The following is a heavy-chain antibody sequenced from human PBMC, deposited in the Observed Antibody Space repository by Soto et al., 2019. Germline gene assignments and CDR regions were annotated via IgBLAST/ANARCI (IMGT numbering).Heavy chain of an antibody. CDR3: AKHYGSGRSSYYYGMDV. J-gene: IGHJ6*02. CDR2: INGSGGST. V-gene: IGHV3-23*01. D-gene: IGHD3-10*01. Sequence: EVQLLESGGGLVQPGGSLRLSCAASGFTFSSYAMSWVRQAPGKGLEWVSDINGSGGSTDYADSVKGRFTIPRDNSKNTLYVQMNSLRAEDTAVYYCAKHYGSGRSSYYYGMDVWVQGTTVTVSS. CDR1: GFTFSSYA.